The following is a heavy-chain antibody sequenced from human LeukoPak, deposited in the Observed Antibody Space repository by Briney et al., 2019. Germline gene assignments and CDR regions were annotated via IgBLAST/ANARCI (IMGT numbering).Heavy chain of an antibody. CDR1: GYTFTSYY. Sequence: SVKVSCKASGYTFTSYYMHWVRQAPGRGLEWMGGITPVFGTAKYAQRFQGRVTISADDSTSTAYLEVTKVTSEDTAVYYCARGSASNWPVDIWGQGTLITVSS. CDR3: ARGSASNWPVDI. D-gene: IGHD6-13*01. J-gene: IGHJ4*02. CDR2: ITPVFGTA. V-gene: IGHV1-69*13.